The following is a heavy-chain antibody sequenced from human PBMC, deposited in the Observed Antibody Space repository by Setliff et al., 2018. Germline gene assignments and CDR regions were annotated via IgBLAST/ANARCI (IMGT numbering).Heavy chain of an antibody. V-gene: IGHV4-34*01. CDR3: ARLYHNDNSADFRRAPFDV. CDR1: GESFSNNY. Sequence: SETLSLTCSVYGESFSNNYWSWIRQSPGRGLEWIGESNHGGSTSYNPSLKSRVTMSIDTSKNQFSLKLKFVTAADTAVYYCARLYHNDNSADFRRAPFDVWGQGMMVTVSS. D-gene: IGHD3-22*01. CDR2: SNHGGST. J-gene: IGHJ3*01.